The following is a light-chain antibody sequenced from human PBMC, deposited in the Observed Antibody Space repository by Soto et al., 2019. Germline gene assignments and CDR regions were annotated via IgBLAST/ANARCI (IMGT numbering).Light chain of an antibody. V-gene: IGLV2-8*01. CDR3: SSYAGSSYV. J-gene: IGLJ1*01. Sequence: QSALTQPPSASGSPGQSVAISCTGTSSDVGGYNYVSWYQQHPGKAPKLMIYAVNKRPSGVPDRFSGSKSGNTASLTVPGLQAEDESDYYCSSYAGSSYVFGTGTKVTVL. CDR1: SSDVGGYNY. CDR2: AVN.